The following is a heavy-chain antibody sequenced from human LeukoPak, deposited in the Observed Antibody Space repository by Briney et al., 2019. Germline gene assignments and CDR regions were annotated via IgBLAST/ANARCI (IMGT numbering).Heavy chain of an antibody. CDR2: MSSSRDYV. CDR1: RFTFNAYT. D-gene: IGHD1-26*01. V-gene: IGHV3-21*01. Sequence: GGSLRLSCAASRFTFNAYTMHWGRQVPGKGLEWVSSMSSSRDYVFYADSVKGRFTIFRDNANQSLDLEMSSLRGEDTAIYYCARGLVGAAFDYWGRGTLVTVSS. CDR3: ARGLVGAAFDY. J-gene: IGHJ4*02.